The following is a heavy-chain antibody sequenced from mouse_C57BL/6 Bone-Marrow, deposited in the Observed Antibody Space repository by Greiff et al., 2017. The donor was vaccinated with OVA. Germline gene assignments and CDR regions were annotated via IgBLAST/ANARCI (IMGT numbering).Heavy chain of an antibody. Sequence: EVKLVESGAELVRPGASVKLSCTASGFNIKDDYMHWVKQRPEQGLEWIGWIDPENGDTEYASKFQGKATITADTSSNTAYLQLSSLTSEDTAVYYCTTGGLWYFDVWGTGTTVTVSS. CDR2: IDPENGDT. V-gene: IGHV14-4*01. J-gene: IGHJ1*03. CDR1: GFNIKDDY. CDR3: TTGGLWYFDV.